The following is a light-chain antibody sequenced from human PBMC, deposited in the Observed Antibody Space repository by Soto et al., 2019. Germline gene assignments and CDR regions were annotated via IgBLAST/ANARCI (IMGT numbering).Light chain of an antibody. V-gene: IGLV2-14*03. Sequence: QSALTQPASVSGSPGQSITISCTGTSSDVGTYNYVSWYQQHTGKAPKVMIYDVSNRPSGVSNRFSGSKSGNTASLTISGLQAEDEADYYCSSYTGSSTSVIFGGGTKLTVL. CDR1: SSDVGTYNY. J-gene: IGLJ2*01. CDR2: DVS. CDR3: SSYTGSSTSVI.